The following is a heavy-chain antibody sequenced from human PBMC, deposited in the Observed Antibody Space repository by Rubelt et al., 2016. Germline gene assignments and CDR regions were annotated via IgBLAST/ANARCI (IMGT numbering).Heavy chain of an antibody. Sequence: ETLSLTCAVYGGSFSGYYWSWIRQPPGKGLEWIGEINHRGSTNYNPSLKSRVTISVDTSKNPFSLNLSSVTAADTAVYIRARTSHDYWFDPWGQGTLVTVSS. CDR3: ARTSHDYWFDP. CDR1: GGSFSGYY. J-gene: IGHJ5*02. D-gene: IGHD1-1*01. CDR2: INHRGST. V-gene: IGHV4-34*01.